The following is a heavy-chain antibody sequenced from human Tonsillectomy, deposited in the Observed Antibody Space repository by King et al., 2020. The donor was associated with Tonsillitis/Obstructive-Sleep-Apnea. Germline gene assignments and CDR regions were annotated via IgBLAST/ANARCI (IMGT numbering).Heavy chain of an antibody. Sequence: VQLVESGGGLVQPGGSLRLSCAASGFTVSSDCMSWVRQAPGKGLEWVSVIYSGGGTYYADSVKGRFTISRDNYKNTLYLQMNSLRAEDTAVYYCARGRDGYNFAYWGQGTLVTVSS. CDR3: ARGRDGYNFAY. D-gene: IGHD5-24*01. V-gene: IGHV3-66*01. J-gene: IGHJ4*02. CDR1: GFTVSSDC. CDR2: IYSGGGT.